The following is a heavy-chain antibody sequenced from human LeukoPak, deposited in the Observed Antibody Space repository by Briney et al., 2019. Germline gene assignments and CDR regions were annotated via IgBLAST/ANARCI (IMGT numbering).Heavy chain of an antibody. CDR3: ARGGYGYSYGYNPDAFDI. CDR2: IYYSGST. CDR1: GGSISSSSYY. D-gene: IGHD5-18*01. J-gene: IGHJ3*02. V-gene: IGHV4-39*01. Sequence: PSEALSLTCTVSGGSISSSSYYWGWIRQPPGKGLEWIGSIYYSGSTYYNPSLKSRVTISVDTSKNQFSPKLSSVTAADTAVYYCARGGYGYSYGYNPDAFDIWGQGTMVTVSS.